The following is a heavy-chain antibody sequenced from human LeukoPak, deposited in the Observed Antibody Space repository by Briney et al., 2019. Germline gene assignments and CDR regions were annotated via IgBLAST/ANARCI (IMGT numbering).Heavy chain of an antibody. D-gene: IGHD2-8*01. J-gene: IGHJ3*02. CDR1: GFIVSSNY. CDR2: IYSGGST. Sequence: GGSLRLSCAASGFIVSSNYMSWVRQATGKGLEWVSVIYSGGSTYYADSVKGRFTISRDNSKNTLYLQMNSLRAEDTAVYYCARMVLDAFDIWGQGTVVTVSS. CDR3: ARMVLDAFDI. V-gene: IGHV3-53*01.